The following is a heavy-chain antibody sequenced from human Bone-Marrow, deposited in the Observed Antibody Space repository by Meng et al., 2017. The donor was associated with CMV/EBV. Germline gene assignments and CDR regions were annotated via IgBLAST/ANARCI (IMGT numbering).Heavy chain of an antibody. J-gene: IGHJ3*01. CDR3: ARDAVSLGYCSNGVCEGASGF. CDR1: GYTFISFG. D-gene: IGHD2-8*01. CDR2: ISGYNGNT. V-gene: IGHV1-18*01. Sequence: ASVKVSCKASGYTFISFGINWVRQAPGKGLEWMGWISGYNGNTNYAQKLQGRVNMTADTSTRTVYMELRSLRFDDTAVYYCARDAVSLGYCSNGVCEGASGFWGQGTMVTGSS.